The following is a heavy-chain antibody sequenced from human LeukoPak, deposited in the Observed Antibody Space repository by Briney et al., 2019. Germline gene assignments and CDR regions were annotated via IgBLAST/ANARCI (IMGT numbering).Heavy chain of an antibody. D-gene: IGHD3-10*01. CDR2: ISGSGGST. J-gene: IGHJ3*02. CDR3: AKEPVMVRGVLGFGI. Sequence: VGSLRLSCAASGFTLSSYAMSWVRQAPGKGLEWVSAISGSGGSTYYADSVKGRFTISRDNSKNTLYLQMNSLRAEDTAVYYCAKEPVMVRGVLGFGIWGQGTMVTVSS. V-gene: IGHV3-23*01. CDR1: GFTLSSYA.